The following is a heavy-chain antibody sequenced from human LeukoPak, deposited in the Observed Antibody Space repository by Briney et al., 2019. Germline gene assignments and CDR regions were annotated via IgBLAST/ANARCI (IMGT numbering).Heavy chain of an antibody. D-gene: IGHD3-10*01. J-gene: IGHJ4*02. CDR3: ARGPGARPTMVRGVIRY. V-gene: IGHV4-34*01. CDR1: GGSFSGYY. CDR2: INHSGST. Sequence: SETLSLTCAVYGGSFSGYYWSWIRQPPGKGLKGVGGINHSGSTNYHPSLHSRVTISVDTSKHQFSPKLSSVAPADPAVYYCARGPGARPTMVRGVIRYWRQGTLVTVPT.